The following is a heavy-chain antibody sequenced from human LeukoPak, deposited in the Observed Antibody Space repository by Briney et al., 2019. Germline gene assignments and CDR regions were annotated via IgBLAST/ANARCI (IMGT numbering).Heavy chain of an antibody. V-gene: IGHV3-21*01. CDR1: GFTFNNYA. CDR2: ISSSSSYI. Sequence: GGSLRLSCAASGFTFNNYAMSWVRQAPGKGLEWVSSISSSSSYIYYADSVKGRFTISRDNAKNSLYLQMNSLRAEDTAVYYCARDLTREKLLWFGESDYWGQGTLVTVSS. J-gene: IGHJ4*02. D-gene: IGHD3-10*01. CDR3: ARDLTREKLLWFGESDY.